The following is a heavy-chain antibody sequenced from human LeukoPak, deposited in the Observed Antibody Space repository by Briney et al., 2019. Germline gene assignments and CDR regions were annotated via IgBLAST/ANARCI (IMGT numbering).Heavy chain of an antibody. Sequence: GGSLRLSCAASGFTFSSYAMGWVRQAPGKGLEWVSAISGSGGSTYYADSVKGRFTISRDNSKNTLYLQMNSLRAEDTAVSYCATQYSSSWDYFDYWGQGTLVTVSS. CDR3: ATQYSSSWDYFDY. J-gene: IGHJ4*02. CDR2: ISGSGGST. CDR1: GFTFSSYA. D-gene: IGHD6-13*01. V-gene: IGHV3-23*01.